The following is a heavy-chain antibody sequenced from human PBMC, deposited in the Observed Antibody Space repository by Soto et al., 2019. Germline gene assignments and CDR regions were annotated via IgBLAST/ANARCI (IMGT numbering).Heavy chain of an antibody. D-gene: IGHD5-12*01. CDR3: AGNIVATISSFDY. Sequence: QVQLQQWGAGLLKPSETLSLTCAVYGESFSGYYWSWIRQPPGKGLEWIGEINHSGSTNYNPSLKSRVNMSVDTSKNQFSLQLSAVTAEDTAMYYCAGNIVATISSFDYWGQGTLVTVSS. CDR1: GESFSGYY. V-gene: IGHV4-34*02. CDR2: INHSGST. J-gene: IGHJ4*02.